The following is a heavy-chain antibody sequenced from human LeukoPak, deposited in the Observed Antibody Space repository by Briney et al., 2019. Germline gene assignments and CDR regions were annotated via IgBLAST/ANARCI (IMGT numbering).Heavy chain of an antibody. CDR1: GYTFTDYY. J-gene: IGHJ5*02. Sequence: GASGKVSCKTSGYTFTDYYIHWLRQAPGQGLQWMGWINPNSDGTNYAHKFQGRLTMTRGTSISTAYMELSKLRYDDTAVYYCARTIIVGYFGLSDPCGQGTLVTVSS. V-gene: IGHV1-2*02. CDR2: INPNSDGT. D-gene: IGHD3-22*01. CDR3: ARTIIVGYFGLSDP.